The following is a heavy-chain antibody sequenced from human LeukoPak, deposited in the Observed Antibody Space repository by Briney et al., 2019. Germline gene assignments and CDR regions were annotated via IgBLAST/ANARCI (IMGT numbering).Heavy chain of an antibody. CDR1: GGSISSSKHY. CDR2: VYTTGST. Sequence: SETLSLTCTVSGGSISSSKHYWNWIRQPAGKELEWIGRVYTTGSTNYNASLKGRVTISIDTAKNQVSLRLSSVTAADTAVYYCARLQYSYGLNYFDYWGQGTLVTVSS. J-gene: IGHJ4*02. CDR3: ARLQYSYGLNYFDY. V-gene: IGHV4-61*02. D-gene: IGHD5-18*01.